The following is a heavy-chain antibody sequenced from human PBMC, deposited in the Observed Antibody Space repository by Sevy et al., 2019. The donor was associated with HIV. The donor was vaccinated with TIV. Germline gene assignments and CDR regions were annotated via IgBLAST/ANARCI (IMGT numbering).Heavy chain of an antibody. J-gene: IGHJ6*02. CDR3: AKDAFEVRGVLSSRGMPTYYHAMDL. Sequence: GGCLRLSCAASGFTFGSYDMYWVRQTPGKGLEWVALISFYGSNKEYADSVKGRFTISRDNSKNTVYLKMSSLKPEDTAVYYCAKDAFEVRGVLSSRGMPTYYHAMDLWGQGTTVTVSS. CDR1: GFTFGSYD. CDR2: ISFYGSNK. D-gene: IGHD3-10*01. V-gene: IGHV3-30*18.